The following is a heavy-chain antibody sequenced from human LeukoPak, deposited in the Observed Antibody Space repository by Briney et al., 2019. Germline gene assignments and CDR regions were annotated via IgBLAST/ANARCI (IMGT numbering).Heavy chain of an antibody. J-gene: IGHJ3*02. D-gene: IGHD3-22*01. CDR2: IYYSGST. CDR1: GGSISSSSYY. CDR3: ARDPLYDSSGYPDAFDI. Sequence: PSETLSLTCTVSGGSISSSSYYWGWIRQPPGKGLEWIGSIYYSGSTYYNPSLKSRVTISVDTSKNQFSLKLSSVTAADTAVYYRARDPLYDSSGYPDAFDIWGQGTMVTVSS. V-gene: IGHV4-39*07.